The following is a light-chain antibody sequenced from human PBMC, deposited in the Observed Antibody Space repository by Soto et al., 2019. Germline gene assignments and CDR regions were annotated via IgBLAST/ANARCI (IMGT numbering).Light chain of an antibody. CDR3: QSYDSSLSGWG. CDR2: GNS. Sequence: QSVLTQPPSVSGAPGPRVTISCTGSSSNIGAGYDVHWYQQLPGTAPKLLIYGNSNRPSGVPDRFSGSKSGTSASLAITGLQAEDEAEYYFQSYDSSLSGWGLGGGTQLTVL. CDR1: SSNIGAGYD. V-gene: IGLV1-40*01. J-gene: IGLJ3*02.